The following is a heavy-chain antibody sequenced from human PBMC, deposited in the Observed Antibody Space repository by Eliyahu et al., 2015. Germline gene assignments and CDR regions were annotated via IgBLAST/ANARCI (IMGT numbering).Heavy chain of an antibody. Sequence: QVQLQESGPGLVKPSQTLSLXCTVXVXSISSGGYYWSXXRQHPGKGLEWIGYIYYSGSTYYNPSLKXRVTISVDTSKNQFSLKLSSVTAADTAVYYCARDRNGDYDYWGQGTLVTVSS. V-gene: IGHV4-31*03. J-gene: IGHJ4*02. D-gene: IGHD4-17*01. CDR1: VXSISSGGYY. CDR3: ARDRNGDYDY. CDR2: IYYSGST.